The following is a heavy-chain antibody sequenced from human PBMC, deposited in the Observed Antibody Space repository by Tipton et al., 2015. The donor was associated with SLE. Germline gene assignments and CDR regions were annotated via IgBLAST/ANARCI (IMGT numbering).Heavy chain of an antibody. J-gene: IGHJ5*02. Sequence: TLSLTCTVSGGSISGYYWSWIRQPPGKGLDWIGYIYMYSSVSSNYNPSLKSRVTISLDTSKNQFSLTMSSVTAADTAVYYCATSGYDSLSWFGPWGQGTPVTVSS. D-gene: IGHD5-12*01. CDR1: GGSISGYY. V-gene: IGHV4-59*01. CDR3: ATSGYDSLSWFGP. CDR2: IYMYSSVSS.